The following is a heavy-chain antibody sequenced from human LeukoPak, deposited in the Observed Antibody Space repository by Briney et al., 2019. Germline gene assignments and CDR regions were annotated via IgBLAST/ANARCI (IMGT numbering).Heavy chain of an antibody. CDR3: ARGPRYIVVVPAAIQDYYYGMDV. CDR1: GGTLSSYA. CDR2: IIPLFGTA. V-gene: IGHV1-69*06. Sequence: SVKVSCKASGGTLSSYAISWVRQAPGHGLEWMGGIIPLFGTANYAQKFQGRVTITADKSTSTDYMELSSLRSEDTAVYYCARGPRYIVVVPAAIQDYYYGMDVWGKGTTVTVSS. J-gene: IGHJ6*04. D-gene: IGHD2-2*02.